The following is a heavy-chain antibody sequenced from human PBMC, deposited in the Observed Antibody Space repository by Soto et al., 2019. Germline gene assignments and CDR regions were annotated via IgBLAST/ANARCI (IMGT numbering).Heavy chain of an antibody. J-gene: IGHJ4*02. D-gene: IGHD3-22*01. CDR1: GFTFSSYA. Sequence: GGSLRLSCAASGFTFSSYAMHWVRQAPGKGLEWVAVISYDGSNKYYADSVKGRFTISRDNSKNTLYLQMNSLRAEDTAVYYCARDPRSYYYDSSGPRWGQGTLVTVSS. V-gene: IGHV3-30-3*01. CDR3: ARDPRSYYYDSSGPR. CDR2: ISYDGSNK.